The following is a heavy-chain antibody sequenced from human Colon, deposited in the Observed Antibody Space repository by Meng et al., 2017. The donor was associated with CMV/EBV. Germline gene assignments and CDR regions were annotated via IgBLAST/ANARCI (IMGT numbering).Heavy chain of an antibody. V-gene: IGHV4-30-4*08. CDR2: IYYSGST. J-gene: IGHJ5*02. D-gene: IGHD4-11*01. CDR3: ARHSAMTSVSLGA. Sequence: SETLSLTCTVSGGSISSGDYYWSWIRQPPGKGLEWIGYIYYSGSTYYNPSLKSRVTISVDTSKNQFSLKLSSVTAADTAVYYCARHSAMTSVSLGAWGQGTLVTVSS. CDR1: GGSISSGDYY.